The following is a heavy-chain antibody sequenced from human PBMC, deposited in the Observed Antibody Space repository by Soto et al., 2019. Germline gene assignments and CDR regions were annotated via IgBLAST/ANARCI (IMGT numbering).Heavy chain of an antibody. V-gene: IGHV3-21*01. D-gene: IGHD6-13*01. CDR2: ISSSSSYI. CDR1: GFTFSSYS. Sequence: GGSLRLSCAACGFTFSSYSMNWVRQAPGKGLEWVSSISSSSSYIYYADSVKGRFTISRDNAKNSLYLQMNSLRAEDTAVYYCARDLSSRGLYYYYYGMDVWGQGTTVTVSS. CDR3: ARDLSSRGLYYYYYGMDV. J-gene: IGHJ6*02.